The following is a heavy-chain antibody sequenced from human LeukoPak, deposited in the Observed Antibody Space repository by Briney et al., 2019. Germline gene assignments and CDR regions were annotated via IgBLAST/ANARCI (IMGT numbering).Heavy chain of an antibody. J-gene: IGHJ4*02. CDR3: ARRLGYYYGSGSYSYFDY. CDR1: GGSFSGYY. D-gene: IGHD3-10*01. V-gene: IGHV4-34*01. Sequence: SETLSLTCAVYGGSFSGYYWSWIRQPPGKGLEWIGEINHSGSTNYNPSLKSRVTISVDTSKNQFSLKLSSVTAADTAVYCCARRLGYYYGSGSYSYFDYWGQGTLVTVSS. CDR2: INHSGST.